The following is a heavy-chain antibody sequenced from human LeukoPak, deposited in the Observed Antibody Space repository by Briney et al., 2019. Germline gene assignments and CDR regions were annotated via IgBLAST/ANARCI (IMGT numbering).Heavy chain of an antibody. CDR2: IYYSGST. Sequence: SETLSLTCTVSGGSISSSSYYWGWIRQPPGKGLEWIGSIYYSGSTYYNPSLKSRVTISVDTSKNQFSLKLSSVTAADTAVYYCARGRQGGKGQLWSYFDYWGQGTLVTVSS. CDR1: GGSISSSSYY. J-gene: IGHJ4*02. D-gene: IGHD5-18*01. CDR3: ARGRQGGKGQLWSYFDY. V-gene: IGHV4-39*07.